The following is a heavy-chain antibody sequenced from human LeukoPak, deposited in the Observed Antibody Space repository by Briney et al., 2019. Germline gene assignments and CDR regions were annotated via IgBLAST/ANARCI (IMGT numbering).Heavy chain of an antibody. V-gene: IGHV4-59*11. Sequence: SETLSLTCTVSGCSISSHYWSWIRQPPGKGLEWIGYIYYSGSTNYNPSPKSRVTISVDTSKNQCSLKLSSVTAADTAVYYCARGGYYMDVWGKGTTVTVSS. J-gene: IGHJ6*03. CDR2: IYYSGST. CDR3: ARGGYYMDV. CDR1: GCSISSHY.